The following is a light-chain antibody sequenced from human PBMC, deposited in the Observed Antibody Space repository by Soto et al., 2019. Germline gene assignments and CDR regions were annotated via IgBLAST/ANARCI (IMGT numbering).Light chain of an antibody. J-gene: IGKJ5*01. CDR2: GAF. V-gene: IGKV3-11*01. CDR3: QQRNIWPPVT. Sequence: EIVLTQSPATPSLSPGERATLSCRASPSVNNYLAWYQQKPGQPPRLLIYGAFNRAAGIPARFSGSGSGTDFTLTISSLEPEDSAVYYCQQRNIWPPVTFGQGTRLEIK. CDR1: PSVNNY.